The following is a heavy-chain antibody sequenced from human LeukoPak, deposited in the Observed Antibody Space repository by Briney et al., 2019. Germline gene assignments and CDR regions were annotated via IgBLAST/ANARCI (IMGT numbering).Heavy chain of an antibody. D-gene: IGHD4-17*01. CDR2: IKQDGSEK. V-gene: IGHV3-7*01. Sequence: GSLRLSCAASGFTYSSYWMSWVRQAPGKGLEWVANIKQDGSEKYYVDSVKGRFTISRDNAKNSLYLQMNSLRAEDTAVYYCAREADDYGDYGDYWGQGTLVTVSS. J-gene: IGHJ4*02. CDR3: AREADDYGDYGDY. CDR1: GFTYSSYW.